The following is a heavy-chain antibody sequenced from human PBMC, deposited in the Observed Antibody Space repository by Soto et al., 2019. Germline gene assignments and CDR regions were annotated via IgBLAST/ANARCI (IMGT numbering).Heavy chain of an antibody. V-gene: IGHV3-9*01. CDR3: VQGRYPTMATPLDH. J-gene: IGHJ5*02. Sequence: EVQLVESGGGLVQPGRSLRLSCSASGFTFDNCAMHWVRQAPGKGLEWVSGIGWDSTTVGYADSVKGRFTISRDDAKKSLYLRMNSLRRGDTALYYCVQGRYPTMATPLDHWGQGTLVTVSS. CDR2: IGWDSTTV. D-gene: IGHD1-1*01. CDR1: GFTFDNCA.